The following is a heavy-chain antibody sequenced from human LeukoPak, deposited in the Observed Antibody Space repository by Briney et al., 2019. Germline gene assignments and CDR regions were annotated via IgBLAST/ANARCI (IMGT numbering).Heavy chain of an antibody. CDR1: GFTFSSYA. CDR3: AKDRRLYYDSSGYYLY. Sequence: GGSLRLSCAASGFTFSSYAMSWVRQAPGKGLEWVSAISGSGGSTYYADSVKGRFTISRDNSKNTLYLQMNSLRAEDTAVYYCAKDRRLYYDSSGYYLYWGQGTLVTVSS. D-gene: IGHD3-22*01. V-gene: IGHV3-23*01. J-gene: IGHJ4*02. CDR2: ISGSGGST.